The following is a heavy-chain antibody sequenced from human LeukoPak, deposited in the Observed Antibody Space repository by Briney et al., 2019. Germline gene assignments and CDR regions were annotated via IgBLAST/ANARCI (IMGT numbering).Heavy chain of an antibody. Sequence: PGGPLGLSCAASGFTFSDFYMRWVPQAPGKGRGWVSYISSSGSTIYYADSVKGRFTISRDNAKNSLYLQMNSLRAEDTAVYYCASESYEYYYGSGAFDYWGQGTLVTVSS. V-gene: IGHV3-11*04. CDR3: ASESYEYYYGSGAFDY. CDR1: GFTFSDFY. J-gene: IGHJ4*02. CDR2: ISSSGSTI. D-gene: IGHD3-10*01.